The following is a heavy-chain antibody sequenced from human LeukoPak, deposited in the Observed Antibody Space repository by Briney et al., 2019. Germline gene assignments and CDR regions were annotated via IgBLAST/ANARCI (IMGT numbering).Heavy chain of an antibody. J-gene: IGHJ4*02. D-gene: IGHD3-10*01. CDR2: ISYDGSNK. CDR1: GFTFSSYA. Sequence: PGGSLRLSCAASGFTFSSYAMHWVRQAPGKGLEWVAVISYDGSNKYYADSVKGRFTISRDNSKNTLYLQMNSLRAEDTAVYCCARDDLFYGSGSYCRMGFDYWGQGTLVTVSS. CDR3: ARDDLFYGSGSYCRMGFDY. V-gene: IGHV3-30-3*01.